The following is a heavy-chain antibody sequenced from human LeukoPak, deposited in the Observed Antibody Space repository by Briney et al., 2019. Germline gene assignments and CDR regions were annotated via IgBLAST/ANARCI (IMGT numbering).Heavy chain of an antibody. Sequence: PGGSLRLSCAGSGFTFRNYAMTWARQAPGKGLEWVSVVSGSGGSTYYADSVKGRFTISRDNAKNTLYLQMNSLRVEDTAVYYCTKGRGQQLVSDFWGQGTLVTVSS. J-gene: IGHJ4*02. V-gene: IGHV3-23*01. CDR3: TKGRGQQLVSDF. CDR2: VSGSGGST. D-gene: IGHD6-13*01. CDR1: GFTFRNYA.